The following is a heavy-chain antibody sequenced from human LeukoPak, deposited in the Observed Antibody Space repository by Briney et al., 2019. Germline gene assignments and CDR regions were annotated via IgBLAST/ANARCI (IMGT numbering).Heavy chain of an antibody. J-gene: IGHJ2*01. CDR1: GFTFSSYG. V-gene: IGHV3-30*02. Sequence: GGSPRLSCAASGFTFSSYGMHWVRQAPGKGLEWVAFIRYDGSDKYYADSVKGRITISRDNSKNTLDLQMHSLRAEDTAMYYCAKDGEWQLRGHSCCDLWGRGTLVTVSS. CDR2: IRYDGSDK. CDR3: AKDGEWQLRGHSCCDL. D-gene: IGHD1-26*01.